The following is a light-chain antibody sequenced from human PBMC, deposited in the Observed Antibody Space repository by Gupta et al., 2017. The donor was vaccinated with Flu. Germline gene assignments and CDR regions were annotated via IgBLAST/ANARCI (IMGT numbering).Light chain of an antibody. CDR1: SSAVGGYDY. CDR3: SSYTKTNTVVV. Sequence: MAISCTGTSSAVGGYDYVSWYQQHPGQAPNLLIFEVNRRPSGIADRFSGSKSGNTASLTISGLLAEDEAYYYCSSYTKTNTVVVFGGGTKLTVL. V-gene: IGLV2-14*01. J-gene: IGLJ2*01. CDR2: EVN.